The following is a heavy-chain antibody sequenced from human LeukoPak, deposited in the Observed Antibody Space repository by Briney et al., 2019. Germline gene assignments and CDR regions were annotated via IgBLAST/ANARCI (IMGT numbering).Heavy chain of an antibody. CDR2: IKQDGSEK. CDR3: ARAGGSRRAGRAFDI. Sequence: GGSLRLSCAASGFTFSSYWMSWVRQAPGKGLEWVANIKQDGSEKYYVDSVKGRFTISRDNAKNSLYLQMNSLRAEDTAVYYCARAGGSRRAGRAFDIWGQGTMVTVSS. CDR1: GFTFSSYW. V-gene: IGHV3-7*01. D-gene: IGHD6-19*01. J-gene: IGHJ3*02.